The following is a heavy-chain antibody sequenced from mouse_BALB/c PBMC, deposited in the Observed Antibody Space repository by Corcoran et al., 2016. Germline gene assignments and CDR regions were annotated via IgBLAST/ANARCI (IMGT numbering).Heavy chain of an antibody. CDR2: LDPANGNT. J-gene: IGHJ1*01. CDR3: ANWDWYFDV. CDR1: GFNIKDTY. V-gene: IGHV14-3*02. Sequence: EVQLQQSGAELVKPGASVESSCTASGFNIKDTYMHWVKQRPEQRLEWSGRLDPANGNTKYDPKFQGKATITVDTSSNTAYLQLSSLTSEDTAVYYCANWDWYFDVWGAGTTVTVSS.